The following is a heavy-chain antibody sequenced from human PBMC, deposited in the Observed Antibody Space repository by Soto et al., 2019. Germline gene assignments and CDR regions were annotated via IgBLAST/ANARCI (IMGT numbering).Heavy chain of an antibody. Sequence: GGSLRLSCAASGFTFDDYAMHWVRQAPGKGLEWVSGISWNSGSIGYADSVEGRFTISRDNAKNSLYLQMNSLRAEDTALYYCAKGGTHYYDTSRGDAFDIWGQGTMVTVSS. V-gene: IGHV3-9*01. CDR2: ISWNSGSI. D-gene: IGHD3-22*01. J-gene: IGHJ3*02. CDR3: AKGGTHYYDTSRGDAFDI. CDR1: GFTFDDYA.